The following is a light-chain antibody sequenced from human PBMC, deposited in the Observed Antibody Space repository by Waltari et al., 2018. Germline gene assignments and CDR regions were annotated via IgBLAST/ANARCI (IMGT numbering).Light chain of an antibody. CDR3: QQYETSPMWT. J-gene: IGKJ1*01. Sequence: EIVLTQSPDTLSLSRGERATLSCRASQTLSGSYLAWYQQKPGQAPRLLIYDASRRATDIPDRFSGRGSGTDFTLTISRLEPEDFAVYYCQQYETSPMWTFGQGTKVEIK. CDR1: QTLSGSY. CDR2: DAS. V-gene: IGKV3-20*01.